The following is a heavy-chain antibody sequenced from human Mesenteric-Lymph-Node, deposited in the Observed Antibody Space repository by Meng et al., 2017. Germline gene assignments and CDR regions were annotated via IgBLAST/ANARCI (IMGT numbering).Heavy chain of an antibody. D-gene: IGHD2-2*01. CDR1: GGSFSGYY. CDR2: INHSGST. CDR3: ARTIGGADIVVVPAAYYFDY. Sequence: QVQLQQWGAGLLKPSETPSLTCAVYGGSFSGYYWSWIRQPPGKGLEWIGEINHSGSTNYNPSLKSRVTISVDTSKNQFSLKLSSVTAADTAVYYCARTIGGADIVVVPAAYYFDYWGQGTLVTVSS. V-gene: IGHV4-34*01. J-gene: IGHJ4*02.